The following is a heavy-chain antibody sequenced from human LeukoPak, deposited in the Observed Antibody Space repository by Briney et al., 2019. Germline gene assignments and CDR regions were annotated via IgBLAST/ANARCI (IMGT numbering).Heavy chain of an antibody. CDR3: AKLGLRDY. Sequence: GALRLSCAASGFTFSSYGMHWVRQAPGKGLEWVAVISYDGSNKYYADSVKGRFTISRDNSKNTLYLQMNSLRAEDTAVYYCAKLGLRDYWGQGTLVTVSS. CDR2: ISYDGSNK. CDR1: GFTFSSYG. J-gene: IGHJ4*02. V-gene: IGHV3-30*18. D-gene: IGHD4-17*01.